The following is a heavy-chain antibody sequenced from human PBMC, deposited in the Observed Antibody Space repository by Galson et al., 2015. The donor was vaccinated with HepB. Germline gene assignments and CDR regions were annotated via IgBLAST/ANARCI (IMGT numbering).Heavy chain of an antibody. D-gene: IGHD3-10*01. Sequence: QSGAEVKKPGESLRISCKGSGYSFTNYWITWVRQMPWKGLEWMGRIDPSDSYTNYSPPFQGHVTISADKSISTAYLQWSSLKASDTAKYYCARQSQGGSGSPNWFDPWGQGTLVTVSS. CDR1: GYSFTNYW. V-gene: IGHV5-10-1*01. J-gene: IGHJ5*02. CDR2: IDPSDSYT. CDR3: ARQSQGGSGSPNWFDP.